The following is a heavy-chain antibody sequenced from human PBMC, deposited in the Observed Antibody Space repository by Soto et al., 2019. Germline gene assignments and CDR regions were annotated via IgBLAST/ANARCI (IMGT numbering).Heavy chain of an antibody. Sequence: VQLVESGGGLVQPGGSLRLSRAPSGFTFSSYSTNWGRKTPGIGLEWVLYISSTSSTIYYADSVKGRFTISRDNAKNSLYLQMHSLRAEDTAVYYCARDFRSHDFWSGYLGWFEPWGQGTLLTVSS. D-gene: IGHD3-3*01. CDR2: ISSTSSTI. V-gene: IGHV3-48*01. J-gene: IGHJ5*02. CDR1: GFTFSSYS. CDR3: ARDFRSHDFWSGYLGWFEP.